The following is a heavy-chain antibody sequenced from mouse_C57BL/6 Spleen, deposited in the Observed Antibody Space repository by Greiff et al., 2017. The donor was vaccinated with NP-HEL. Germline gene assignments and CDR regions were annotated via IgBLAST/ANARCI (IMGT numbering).Heavy chain of an antibody. CDR3: ARGNYSTYYAMDY. Sequence: QVQLKQPGAELVRPGSSVKLSCKASGYTFTSYWMHWVKQRPIQGLEWIGNIDPSDSETHYNQKFKDKATLTVDKSSSTAYMQLSSLTSEDSAVYYCARGNYSTYYAMDYWGQGTSVTVSS. V-gene: IGHV1-52*01. D-gene: IGHD2-5*01. CDR2: IDPSDSET. J-gene: IGHJ4*01. CDR1: GYTFTSYW.